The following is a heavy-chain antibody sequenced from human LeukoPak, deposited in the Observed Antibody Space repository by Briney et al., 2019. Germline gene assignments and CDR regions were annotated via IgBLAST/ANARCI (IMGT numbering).Heavy chain of an antibody. D-gene: IGHD3-10*01. CDR2: IYYSGST. V-gene: IGHV4-39*07. Sequence: SETLSLTCTVSGGSISSYYWCWIRQPPGKGLEWIGSIYYSGSTYYNPSLKSRVTISVDTSKNQFSLKLSSVTAADTAVYYCARSISYYGSGSYLGWGQGTLVTVSS. CDR1: GGSISSYY. J-gene: IGHJ4*02. CDR3: ARSISYYGSGSYLG.